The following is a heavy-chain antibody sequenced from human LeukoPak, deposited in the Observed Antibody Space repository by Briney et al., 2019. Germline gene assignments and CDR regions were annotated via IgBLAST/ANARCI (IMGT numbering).Heavy chain of an antibody. CDR1: GGSVSSGNYF. V-gene: IGHV4-61*02. D-gene: IGHD3-10*01. CDR2: IHTSGST. Sequence: SETRSLTCTVSGGSVSSGNYFWNWIRQPAGKGLEWIGRIHTSGSTGSGASLKSRITVSRDMSKNQFSLNLKIVTAADTAVYFCARERAGEGALDIWGQGTLVTVSS. CDR3: ARERAGEGALDI. J-gene: IGHJ3*02.